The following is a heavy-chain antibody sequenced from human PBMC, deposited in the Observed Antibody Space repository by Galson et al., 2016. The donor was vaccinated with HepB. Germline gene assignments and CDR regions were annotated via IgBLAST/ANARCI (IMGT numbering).Heavy chain of an antibody. J-gene: IGHJ4*02. V-gene: IGHV3-7*01. CDR3: ASGYTSGR. D-gene: IGHD6-19*01. CDR1: GFTLSNYW. Sequence: SLRLSCAASGFTLSNYWLDWVRQAPGKGLEWVGNTNKDGSERRYPGSVKGRFTISRDNAKNSVYLQMNSLRVEDTAVYFCASGYTSGRWGQGALVTVSS. CDR2: TNKDGSER.